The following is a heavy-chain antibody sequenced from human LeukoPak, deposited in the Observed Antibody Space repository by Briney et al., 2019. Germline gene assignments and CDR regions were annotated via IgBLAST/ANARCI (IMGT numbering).Heavy chain of an antibody. V-gene: IGHV3-21*01. CDR1: GFTFSSYS. CDR2: ISSSSSYI. J-gene: IGHJ3*02. CDR3: ASSVTMIVERDAFDI. Sequence: GRSLRLSCAASGFTFSSYSMNSVRQAPGKGLEWVSSISSSSSYIYYADSVKGRFTISRDNSKNSLYLQMNSLRAEDTAVYYCASSVTMIVERDAFDIWGQGTMVTVSS. D-gene: IGHD3-22*01.